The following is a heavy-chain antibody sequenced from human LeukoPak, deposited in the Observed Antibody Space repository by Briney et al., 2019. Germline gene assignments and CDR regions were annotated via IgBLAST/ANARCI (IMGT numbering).Heavy chain of an antibody. CDR1: GGSISSYY. V-gene: IGHV4-59*01. J-gene: IGHJ4*02. CDR2: IYYSGNT. CDR3: ARDRMGGNRYFFDF. Sequence: SETLSLTCTVSGGSISSYYWSWIRQPPGKGLEWIGYIYYSGNTNYNPSLKSRVTISVDTSKDQFSLKLSSVTAADTAVYYCARDRMGGNRYFFDFWGQGTLVSVSS. D-gene: IGHD4-23*01.